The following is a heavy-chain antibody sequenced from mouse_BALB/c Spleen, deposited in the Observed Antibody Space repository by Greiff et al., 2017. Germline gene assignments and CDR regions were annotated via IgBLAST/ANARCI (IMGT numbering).Heavy chain of an antibody. V-gene: IGHV1S22*01. CDR2: IYPGSGST. J-gene: IGHJ4*01. CDR1: GYTFTSYW. D-gene: IGHD1-1*01. Sequence: LQQPGSELVRPGASVKLSCKASGYTFTSYWMHWVKQWHGQGLEWIGNIYPGSGSTNYDEKLKSKGTLTVDTSSSTAYLHLSSLTSEDSAVYYCTRTRFITNTQGYAMDYWGQGTSVTVSS. CDR3: TRTRFITNTQGYAMDY.